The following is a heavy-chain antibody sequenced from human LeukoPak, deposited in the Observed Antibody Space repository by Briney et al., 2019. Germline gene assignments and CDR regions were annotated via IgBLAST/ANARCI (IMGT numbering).Heavy chain of an antibody. CDR3: ASRTTSLDVSSSNSWYLYYY. CDR2: IIPIFGTA. Sequence: SVKVSCKASGYTFTSYGISWVRQAPGQGLEWMGGIIPIFGTANYAQKFQGRVTITADKSTSTAYMELSSLRSEDTAVYYCASRTTSLDVSSSNSWYLYYYWGQGTLVTVSS. CDR1: GYTFTSYG. V-gene: IGHV1-69*06. J-gene: IGHJ4*02. D-gene: IGHD6-13*01.